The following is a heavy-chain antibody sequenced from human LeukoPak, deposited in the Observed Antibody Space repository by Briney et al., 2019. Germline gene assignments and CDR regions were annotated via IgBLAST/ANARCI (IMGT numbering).Heavy chain of an antibody. V-gene: IGHV3-21*01. CDR1: GFTFSSDS. Sequence: PGVSLRLSCAASGFTFSSDSMNWVRQAPGKGLEWVSSSSSSSSYIYYADSVKGRFTISRDNAKNSLYLQMPSLRAADTAVYYCARPTPGTVGYWGQGTLVTVSP. CDR2: SSSSSSYI. CDR3: ARPTPGTVGY. J-gene: IGHJ4*02.